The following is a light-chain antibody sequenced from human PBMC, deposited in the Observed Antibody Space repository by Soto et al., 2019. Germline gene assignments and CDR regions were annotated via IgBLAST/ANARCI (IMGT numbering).Light chain of an antibody. J-gene: IGKJ1*01. V-gene: IGKV4-1*01. CDR1: QSLVHSDGIAY. CDR3: QQYYTTPWA. Sequence: VMTQSPLSLPVTLGQPASISCRSNQSLVHSDGIAYFSWYQQKPGHPPKLLIYWASTRESGVPDRFSGSGSRTDFTLTISSLQAEDVALYYCQQYYTTPWAFGQGTKV. CDR2: WAS.